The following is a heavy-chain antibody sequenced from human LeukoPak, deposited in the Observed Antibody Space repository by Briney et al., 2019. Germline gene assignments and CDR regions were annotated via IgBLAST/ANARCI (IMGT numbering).Heavy chain of an antibody. V-gene: IGHV4-59*01. CDR3: ARGERGYSYGKGGYYYGMDV. D-gene: IGHD5-18*01. Sequence: SETLSLTCTVSGGSISSYYWSWIRQPPGRGLEWIGYIYSGSTNYNPSLKSRVTISVDTSKNLFSLKLSSVTVADTAVYYCARGERGYSYGKGGYYYGMDVWGQGTTVTVSS. J-gene: IGHJ6*02. CDR1: GGSISSYY. CDR2: IYSGST.